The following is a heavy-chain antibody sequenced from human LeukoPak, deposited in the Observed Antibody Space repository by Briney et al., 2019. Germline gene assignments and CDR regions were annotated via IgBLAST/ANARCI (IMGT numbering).Heavy chain of an antibody. D-gene: IGHD4-23*01. CDR3: AQGHYVGNSEFLDN. CDR2: IYNDGGLP. CDR1: GFSFSSYG. V-gene: IGHV3-33*07. J-gene: IGHJ4*02. Sequence: GSLRLSCAASGFSFSSYGMYWVRQAPGKGLEWVALIYNDGGLPNYLDSVRGRFTISRDNSKNTLYLQMDSLRVEYTAVYYCAQGHYVGNSEFLDNWGQGSLVIVSS.